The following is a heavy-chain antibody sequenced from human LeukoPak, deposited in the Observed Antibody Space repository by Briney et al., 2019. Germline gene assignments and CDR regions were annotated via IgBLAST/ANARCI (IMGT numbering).Heavy chain of an antibody. CDR1: GYTFTSYY. CDR3: ARDAAVAGLDY. CDR2: INPSGGST. J-gene: IGHJ4*02. Sequence: ASVKVSCKASGYTFTSYYMHWVPHAPGQGLEWMGIINPSGGSTSYAQKFQGRVTITRDTSTSTVYMELSSLRSEHTAVYYCARDAAVAGLDYWGQGTLVTVSS. D-gene: IGHD6-19*01. V-gene: IGHV1-46*03.